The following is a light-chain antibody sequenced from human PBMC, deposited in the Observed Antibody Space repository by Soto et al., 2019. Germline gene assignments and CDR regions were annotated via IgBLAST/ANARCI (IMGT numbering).Light chain of an antibody. CDR3: QQANSFPWT. Sequence: DIQMTQSPSSVSASVGDRVTITCRASQDISTWLAWYQQKPGKAPKLLIYSASSLQTGVPATFSGRGSGTDFTLTISSLQPGNFATYYWQQANSFPWTFGQGTKVEF. CDR2: SAS. J-gene: IGKJ1*01. V-gene: IGKV1-12*01. CDR1: QDISTW.